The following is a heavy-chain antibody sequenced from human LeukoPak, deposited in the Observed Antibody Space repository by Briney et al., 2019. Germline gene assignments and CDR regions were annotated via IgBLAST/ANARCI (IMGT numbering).Heavy chain of an antibody. J-gene: IGHJ6*02. CDR3: ARDGTDYGDYVVGRWDYYYGMDV. D-gene: IGHD4-17*01. V-gene: IGHV1-69*13. CDR2: IIPIFGTA. Sequence: GASVTVSCKASGGTFTSYAISWVRQAPGQGLEWMGGIIPIFGTANYAQKFQGRVTITADESTSTAYMELSSLRSEDTAVYYCARDGTDYGDYVVGRWDYYYGMDVWGQGTTVTVSS. CDR1: GGTFTSYA.